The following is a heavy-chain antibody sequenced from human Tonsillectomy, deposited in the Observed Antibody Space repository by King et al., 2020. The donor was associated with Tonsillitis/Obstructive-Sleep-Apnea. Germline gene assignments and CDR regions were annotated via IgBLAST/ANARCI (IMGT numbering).Heavy chain of an antibody. CDR1: GGSFSGYY. CDR3: AVGTNYYYYYMDV. V-gene: IGHV4-34*01. J-gene: IGHJ6*03. CDR2: INHSGGT. D-gene: IGHD1-26*01. Sequence: VQLQQWGAGLLKPSETLSLTCAVYGGSFSGYYWSWIRQPPGKGLEWIGEINHSGGTNYNPSLKSRVTISVDTSKNQFSLKLYSVTAADTAVHYCAVGTNYYYYYMDVWGKGTTVTVSS.